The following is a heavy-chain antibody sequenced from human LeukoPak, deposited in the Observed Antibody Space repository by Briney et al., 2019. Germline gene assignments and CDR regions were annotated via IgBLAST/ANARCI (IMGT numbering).Heavy chain of an antibody. J-gene: IGHJ6*03. CDR3: AREVIAVAGGRYYYYYMDV. CDR1: GYTFTSYG. D-gene: IGHD6-19*01. Sequence: GASVKVSCKASGYTFTSYGISWVRQAPGQGPEWVGWISAYNGNTNYAQKLQGRVTMTTDTSTSTAYMELRSLRSDDTAVYYCAREVIAVAGGRYYYYYMDVWGKGTTVTVSS. CDR2: ISAYNGNT. V-gene: IGHV1-18*01.